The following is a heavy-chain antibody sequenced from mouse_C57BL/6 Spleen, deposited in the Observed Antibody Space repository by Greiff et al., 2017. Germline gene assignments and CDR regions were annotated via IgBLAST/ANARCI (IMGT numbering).Heavy chain of an antibody. CDR1: GYTFTDYE. CDR2: IDPETGGT. J-gene: IGHJ2*01. V-gene: IGHV1-15*01. CDR3: TRVHYYGSNLFDY. Sequence: QVQLQQSGAELVRPGASVTLSCKASGYTFTDYEMHWVKQTPVHGLEWIGAIDPETGGTAYNQKFKGKAILTADKSSSTAYMGLRSLTSEDSAVYYGTRVHYYGSNLFDYWGQGTTLTVSS. D-gene: IGHD1-1*01.